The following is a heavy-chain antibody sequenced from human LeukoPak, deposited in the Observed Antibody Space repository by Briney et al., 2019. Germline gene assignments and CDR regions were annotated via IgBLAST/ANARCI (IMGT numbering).Heavy chain of an antibody. D-gene: IGHD2-2*01. Sequence: SETLSLTCTVSGGSISDDYWSWLRQPPGKGLEWIGYIHYSGTTNYNPSLKSRVTISVDTSKKQFSLRLTSVTAADTAVYYCARVYCSSTSCYPHYYYYYGMDVWGQGTTVTVSS. V-gene: IGHV4-59*01. CDR2: IHYSGTT. CDR1: GGSISDDY. J-gene: IGHJ6*02. CDR3: ARVYCSSTSCYPHYYYYYGMDV.